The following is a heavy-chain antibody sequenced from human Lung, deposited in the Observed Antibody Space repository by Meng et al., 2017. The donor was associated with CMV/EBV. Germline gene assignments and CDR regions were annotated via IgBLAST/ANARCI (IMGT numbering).Heavy chain of an antibody. Sequence: SETLSLXXAVYGGSFSGYYWSWIRQPPGKGLEWIGEINHSGSTNYNPSLKSRVTISVDTSKNQFSLKLSSVTAADTAVYYCARGRGFWSGSRYYYYGRDVWGQGTXVTVSS. CDR1: GGSFSGYY. J-gene: IGHJ6*02. V-gene: IGHV4-34*01. CDR3: ARGRGFWSGSRYYYYGRDV. D-gene: IGHD3-3*01. CDR2: INHSGST.